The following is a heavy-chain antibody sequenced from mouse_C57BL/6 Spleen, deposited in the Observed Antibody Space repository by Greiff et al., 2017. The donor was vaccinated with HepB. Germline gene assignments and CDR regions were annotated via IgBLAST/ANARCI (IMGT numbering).Heavy chain of an antibody. CDR1: GYTFTSYW. Sequence: QVQLQQPGAELVKPGASVKMSCKASGYTFTSYWITWVKQRPGHGLEWIGDIYPGSGSTNYNEKFKSKATLTGDKSSITAYMQLSSLTSEDSAVYYGASSPMDYWGQGTSVTVSS. CDR2: IYPGSGST. V-gene: IGHV1-55*01. CDR3: ASSPMDY. J-gene: IGHJ4*01.